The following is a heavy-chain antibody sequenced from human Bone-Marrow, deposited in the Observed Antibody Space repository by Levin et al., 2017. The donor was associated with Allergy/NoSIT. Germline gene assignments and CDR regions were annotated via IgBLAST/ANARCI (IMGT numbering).Heavy chain of an antibody. J-gene: IGHJ6*03. Sequence: SETLSLTCTVSGASVSSGSNYWSWIRQPPGKGLEWIGNIDYRGITNYNPSLKSRVSISADTSKNQFSLKLTSVTPADTAVYYCWRDFDYYYYMDIWGKGTTVTVSS. V-gene: IGHV4-61*01. CDR2: IDYRGIT. CDR3: WRDFDYYYYMDI. CDR1: GASVSSGSNY.